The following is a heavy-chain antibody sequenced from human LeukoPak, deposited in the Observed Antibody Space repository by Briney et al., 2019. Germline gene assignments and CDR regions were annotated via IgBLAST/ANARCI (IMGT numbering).Heavy chain of an antibody. V-gene: IGHV3-7*01. Sequence: GGSLRLSCSASGFTFSTYWMSWVRQAPGKGLEWVANIKQDGSKKSYVDSVKGRFTISRDNTMNSLYLQMSSLRAEDTAVYYCATDRGWRTSGYYLYYFEYWGQGTLVTFSS. CDR2: IKQDGSKK. CDR1: GFTFSTYW. D-gene: IGHD3-3*01. CDR3: ATDRGWRTSGYYLYYFEY. J-gene: IGHJ4*02.